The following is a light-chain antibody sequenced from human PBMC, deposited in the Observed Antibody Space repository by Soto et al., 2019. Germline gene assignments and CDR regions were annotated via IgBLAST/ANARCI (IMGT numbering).Light chain of an antibody. V-gene: IGKV1-6*01. Sequence: AIQMTQSPSSLSASVGDRVTITCRASQGIRNALGWYQQKPGKAPKLLIYAASSLQSGVPSRFSGSGSGTDFPLTISSLKPEDFATYFCLQDYNYPWTFGQGTKVEIK. CDR1: QGIRNA. J-gene: IGKJ1*01. CDR3: LQDYNYPWT. CDR2: AAS.